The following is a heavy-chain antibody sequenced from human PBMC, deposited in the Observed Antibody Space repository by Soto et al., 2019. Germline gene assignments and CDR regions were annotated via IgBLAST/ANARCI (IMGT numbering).Heavy chain of an antibody. D-gene: IGHD1-26*01. CDR3: AKEVWGELLLFDF. J-gene: IGHJ4*02. Sequence: EVQLLESGGGLVQPGGSLRVSCATSGFTFSDYGLSWVRQAPGKGLEWVSAISGAGGTTYYADSVKGRFTISRDNSKNPLYAQMNSLRAEDTAVYYCAKEVWGELLLFDFWGQGTLVTVSS. CDR1: GFTFSDYG. V-gene: IGHV3-23*01. CDR2: ISGAGGTT.